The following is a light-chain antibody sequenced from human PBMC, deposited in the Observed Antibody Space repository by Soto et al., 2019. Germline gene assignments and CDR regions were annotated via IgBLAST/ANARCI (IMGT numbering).Light chain of an antibody. J-gene: IGKJ2*01. CDR1: QRVSSSH. CDR2: GAS. V-gene: IGKV3-20*01. CDR3: QQYVSSPYT. Sequence: EMVLTPSPGTLSLSPRERATLSCRASQRVSSSHLAWYQHKPGQAPRLLIYGASSRATGIPDRFSGSGSGTDFTLTISRLEPEDFAVYYGQQYVSSPYTFGQGTKREIK.